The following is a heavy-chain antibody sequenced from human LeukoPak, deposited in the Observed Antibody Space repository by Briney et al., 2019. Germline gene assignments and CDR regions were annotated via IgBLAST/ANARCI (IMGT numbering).Heavy chain of an antibody. V-gene: IGHV3-48*02. Sequence: GGSLRLSCAASGFTFSSYAMNWVRQAPGKGLEWVSYIGSSSSTIYYADSVKGRFTISRDNARNSLYLQMNSLRDEDTALYYCARDLQPIVGATTGAFDFWGQGTLVTVSS. CDR2: IGSSSSTI. D-gene: IGHD1-26*01. J-gene: IGHJ3*01. CDR1: GFTFSSYA. CDR3: ARDLQPIVGATTGAFDF.